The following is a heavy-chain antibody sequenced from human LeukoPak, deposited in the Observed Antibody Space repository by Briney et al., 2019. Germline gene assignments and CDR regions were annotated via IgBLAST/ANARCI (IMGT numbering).Heavy chain of an antibody. CDR3: ATDRTFTSRIQLWFPYYYGMDV. D-gene: IGHD5-18*01. V-gene: IGHV1-24*01. CDR2: FDPEDGET. CDR1: GYTFSGYY. Sequence: EASVKVSCKASGYTFSGYYMHWVRQAPGKGLEWMGGFDPEDGETIYAQKFQGRVTMTEDTSTDTAYMELSSLRSEDTAVYYCATDRTFTSRIQLWFPYYYGMDVWGQGTTVTVSS. J-gene: IGHJ6*02.